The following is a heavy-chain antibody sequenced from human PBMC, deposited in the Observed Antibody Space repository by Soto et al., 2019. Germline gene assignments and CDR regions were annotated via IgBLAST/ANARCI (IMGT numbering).Heavy chain of an antibody. J-gene: IGHJ2*01. CDR2: ISSSSSYT. V-gene: IGHV3-11*05. D-gene: IGHD2-15*01. CDR3: AGLVVVADGGPGSSYFAL. Sequence: QVQLVESGGGLVKPGGSLRLSCAASGFTFSDYYMSWIRQAPGKGLEWVSYISSSSSYTNYADFVKGRFPISRDNAKNSLYRQMNSRRAEHTAVYYCAGLVVVADGGPGSSYFALWGRGALVTVSS. CDR1: GFTFSDYY.